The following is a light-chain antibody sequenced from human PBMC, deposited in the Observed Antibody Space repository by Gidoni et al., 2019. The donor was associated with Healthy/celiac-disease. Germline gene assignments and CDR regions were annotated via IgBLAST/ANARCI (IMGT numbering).Light chain of an antibody. CDR2: GAS. CDR3: QQYGSLVT. CDR1: QSVSNGY. Sequence: EIVLTQSPGTLSLSQGERATLSCRASQSVSNGYLAWYQQKPCQAPRLLVFGAYGASNRATGIPDRFSGSGSRTDFTLTISRLEPEDSAVYYCQQYGSLVTFGGGTKVEIK. J-gene: IGKJ4*01. V-gene: IGKV3-20*01.